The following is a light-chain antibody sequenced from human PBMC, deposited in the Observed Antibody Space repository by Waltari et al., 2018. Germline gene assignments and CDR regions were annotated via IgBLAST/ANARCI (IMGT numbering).Light chain of an antibody. CDR2: WAS. J-gene: IGKJ2*01. CDR3: QQYYTAPYT. V-gene: IGKV4-1*01. Sequence: DIVMTQSPDSLAVSLGEKATINCKSNQSLLYNSNNKNYLAWYQQKPGQPLKLFFYWASSRESGGPDRFSGSGSGADFTLPIGSLQAEDVAVYYCQQYYTAPYTFGQGTKLEIK. CDR1: QSLLYNSNNKNY.